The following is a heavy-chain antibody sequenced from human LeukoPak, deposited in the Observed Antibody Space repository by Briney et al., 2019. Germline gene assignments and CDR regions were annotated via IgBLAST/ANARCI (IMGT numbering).Heavy chain of an antibody. J-gene: IGHJ3*01. CDR1: GFTFSNHW. D-gene: IGHD4-17*01. Sequence: GGSLRLSCAASGFTFSNHWMTWVRQPPGKGLERVANIKQDGTEKYYVDSVKGRFSISRDNAKNSLYLQMNSLRVEDTAMYFCAREGHGDHHLWGQGTMVIVSS. CDR2: IKQDGTEK. CDR3: AREGHGDHHL. V-gene: IGHV3-7*01.